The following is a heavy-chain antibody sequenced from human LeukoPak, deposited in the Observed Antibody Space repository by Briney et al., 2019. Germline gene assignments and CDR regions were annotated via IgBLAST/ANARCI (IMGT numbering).Heavy chain of an antibody. CDR2: IIPILGIA. CDR3: ASKAAAGKGYFQH. V-gene: IGHV1-69*04. Sequence: SVTVSCKASGGTFSSYAISWVRQAPGQGLEWMGRIIPILGIANYAQKFQGRVTITADKSTSTAYMELSSLRSEDTAVYYCASKAAAGKGYFQHWGQGTLVTVSS. CDR1: GGTFSSYA. J-gene: IGHJ1*01. D-gene: IGHD6-13*01.